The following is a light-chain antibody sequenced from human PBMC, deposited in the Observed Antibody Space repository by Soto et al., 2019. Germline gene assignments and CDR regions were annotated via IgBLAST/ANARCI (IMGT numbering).Light chain of an antibody. CDR2: GAS. CDR1: QSVSNN. CDR3: QQYNNWSYT. V-gene: IGKV3-15*01. Sequence: EIVMTQSPATLSVSPGERATISCRASQSVSNNLAWYQQKPGQAPRLLIYGASTRATGIPARFSGSGSGTEFTLTISSLQSEDFAVYYCQQYNNWSYTFGQGTKLEIK. J-gene: IGKJ2*01.